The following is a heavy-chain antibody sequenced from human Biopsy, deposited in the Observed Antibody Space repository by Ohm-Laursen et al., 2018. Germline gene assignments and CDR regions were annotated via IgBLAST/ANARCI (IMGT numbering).Heavy chain of an antibody. CDR3: ALQSVAQMKNFDY. CDR2: LSLKSGDT. Sequence: SVSLSCKASGYTFTVFSVHWLRHAPGHGLEWMGWLSLKSGDTNYAHKFQGNITINRDTSMSTAYMEMSRVRCDDTAAYYCALQSVAQMKNFDYWGQGTLVTVSS. CDR1: GYTFTVFS. V-gene: IGHV1-2*02. D-gene: IGHD6-19*01. J-gene: IGHJ4*02.